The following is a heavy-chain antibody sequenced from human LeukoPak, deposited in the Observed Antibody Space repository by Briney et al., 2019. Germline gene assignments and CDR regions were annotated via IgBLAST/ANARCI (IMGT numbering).Heavy chain of an antibody. CDR1: GFTFSSYW. D-gene: IGHD7-27*01. Sequence: GGSLRLSCAASGFTFSSYWMTWVRQAPGKGLEWVANIKEDGSDKYYVDSVRGRFTISRDNAKNSLYLQMNSLRAEDTAVYYCARSPSNWARFDYWGQGTLVTVSS. V-gene: IGHV3-7*04. CDR2: IKEDGSDK. CDR3: ARSPSNWARFDY. J-gene: IGHJ4*02.